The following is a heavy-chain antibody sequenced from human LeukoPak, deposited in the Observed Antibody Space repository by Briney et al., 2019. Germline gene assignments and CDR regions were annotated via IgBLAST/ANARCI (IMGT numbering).Heavy chain of an antibody. Sequence: SETLSLTCAVYGGSFSGYCWSWIRQPPGKGLEWIGEINHSGSTNYNPSLKSRVTISGDTSKNQFSLKLSSVPAADTAVYYCARRPRADYGGTVKNYGTDVWGQGATVTVSS. D-gene: IGHD4-23*01. CDR1: GGSFSGYC. V-gene: IGHV4-34*01. CDR3: ARRPRADYGGTVKNYGTDV. CDR2: INHSGST. J-gene: IGHJ6*02.